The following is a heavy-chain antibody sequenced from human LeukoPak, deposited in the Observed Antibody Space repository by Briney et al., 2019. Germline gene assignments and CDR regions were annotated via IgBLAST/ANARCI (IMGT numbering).Heavy chain of an antibody. CDR2: IKQDGSEK. J-gene: IGHJ3*02. Sequence: PGGSLRLSCAASGFTFSSYAMHWVRQAPGKGLEWVADIKQDGSEKYYVDSVKGRFTISRQNAKKSLFLQMNSLRAEDTAVYYCARHRSGGSQDDAFDIWGQGTLVTVSS. V-gene: IGHV3-7*01. CDR3: ARHRSGGSQDDAFDI. CDR1: GFTFSSYA. D-gene: IGHD2-15*01.